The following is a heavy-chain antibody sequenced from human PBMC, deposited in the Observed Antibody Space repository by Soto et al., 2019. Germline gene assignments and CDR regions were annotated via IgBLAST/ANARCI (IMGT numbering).Heavy chain of an antibody. J-gene: IGHJ5*02. CDR1: GFTFSSYA. CDR3: ASTAPIAAAGTGGWFDP. Sequence: QVQLVESGGGVVQPGRSLRLSCAASGFTFSSYAMHWVRQAPGKGLEWVAVISYDGSNKYYADSVKGRFTISRDNSMNTRDLQMNSLRAEHTAVYSCASTAPIAAAGTGGWFDPWGQGTLVTVSS. CDR2: ISYDGSNK. V-gene: IGHV3-30-3*01. D-gene: IGHD6-13*01.